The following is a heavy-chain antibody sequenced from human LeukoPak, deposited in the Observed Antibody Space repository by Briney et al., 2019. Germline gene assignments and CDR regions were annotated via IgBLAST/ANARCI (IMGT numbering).Heavy chain of an antibody. CDR3: ARAFSTSVTYYFDY. CDR1: GFTFSSYW. Sequence: PGGSLRLSCAASGFTFSSYWMHWVRQAPGKGLVWVSRINSDGSSTSYADSVKGRFTISRDNDKNTLYLQMNSLRAEDTAVYYCARAFSTSVTYYFDYWGQGTLVTVSS. D-gene: IGHD4-17*01. CDR2: INSDGSST. J-gene: IGHJ4*02. V-gene: IGHV3-74*01.